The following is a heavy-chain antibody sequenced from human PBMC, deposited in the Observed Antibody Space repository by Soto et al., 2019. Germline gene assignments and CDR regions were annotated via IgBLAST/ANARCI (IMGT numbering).Heavy chain of an antibody. CDR2: ISAYNGNT. CDR3: ARGTTVETGNY. V-gene: IGHV1-18*01. D-gene: IGHD4-17*01. Sequence: QVQLVQSGAEVKKPGASVKVSCKASGYTFTSYGISWVRXXXXQGLGWMGWISAYNGNTNYAQKLQGRVTMTTDTSTSXAYMXLXSLRSDDTAVYYCARGTTVETGNYWGQGTLVTVSS. J-gene: IGHJ4*02. CDR1: GYTFTSYG.